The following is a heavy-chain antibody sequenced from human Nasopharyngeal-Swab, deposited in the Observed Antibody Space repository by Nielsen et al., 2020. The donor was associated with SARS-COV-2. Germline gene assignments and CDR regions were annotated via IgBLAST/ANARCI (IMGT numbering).Heavy chain of an antibody. D-gene: IGHD3-16*01. CDR3: ARDAPLGGMDV. J-gene: IGHJ6*02. CDR1: GGSISSGSYY. V-gene: IGHV4-61*10. CDR2: IYHSGST. Sequence: SETLSLTCTVSGGSISSGSYYWSWIRQPAGKGLEWIGEIYHSGSTNYNPSLKSRVTISVDKSKNQFSLKLSSVTAADTAVYYCARDAPLGGMDVWGQGTTVTVSS.